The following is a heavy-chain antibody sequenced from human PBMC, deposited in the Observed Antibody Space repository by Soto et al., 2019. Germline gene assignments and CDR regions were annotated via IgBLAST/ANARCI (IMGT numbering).Heavy chain of an antibody. CDR1: GYTFTSYY. J-gene: IGHJ3*02. CDR2: INPSGGST. V-gene: IGHV1-46*03. D-gene: IGHD3-22*01. CDR3: ARELMMSITMIVVVNDAFDI. Sequence: ASVKVSCKASGYTFTSYYMHWVRQAPGQGLEWMGIINPSGGSTSYAQKFQGRVTMTRDTSTSTVYMELSSLRSEDTAVYYCARELMMSITMIVVVNDAFDIWGQGTMVTVSS.